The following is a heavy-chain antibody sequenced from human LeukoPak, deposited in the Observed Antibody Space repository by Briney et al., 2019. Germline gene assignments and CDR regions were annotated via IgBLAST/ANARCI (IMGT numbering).Heavy chain of an antibody. Sequence: ASVKVSCKASGYTFTSYGISWVRQAPGQGLEWIGWISAYNGNTNYAQKLQGRVTMTTDTSTSTAYMELRSLRSDDTAVYYCARWQQQLVDFDYWGQGTLVTVSS. CDR1: GYTFTSYG. CDR2: ISAYNGNT. D-gene: IGHD6-13*01. CDR3: ARWQQQLVDFDY. V-gene: IGHV1-18*01. J-gene: IGHJ4*02.